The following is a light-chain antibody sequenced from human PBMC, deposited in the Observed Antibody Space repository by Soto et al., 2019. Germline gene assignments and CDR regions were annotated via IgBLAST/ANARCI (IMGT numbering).Light chain of an antibody. J-gene: IGKJ4*01. CDR3: QQRSIWPLT. CDR2: DAS. CDR1: QSGNSY. V-gene: IGKV3-11*01. Sequence: EIVLTQSPATLSLSPGERATLSCRASQSGNSYLAWYQQKPGQAPRRLIYDASNRATGIPARFSGRGSGTDFPLTLSRLEPADFAVYYCQQRSIWPLTFGGGTKVEIK.